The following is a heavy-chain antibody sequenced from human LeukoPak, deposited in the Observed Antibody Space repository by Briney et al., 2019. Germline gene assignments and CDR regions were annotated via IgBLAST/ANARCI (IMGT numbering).Heavy chain of an antibody. V-gene: IGHV4-34*01. CDR1: GGSFSGYY. Sequence: SETLSLTCAVYGGSFSGYYWSWIRQPPGKGLEWIGEINHSGSTNYNPSLKSRVTMSVDTSKNQFSLKLSSVTAADTAVYYCAVQIPYYYGSGGAFDYWGQGTLVTVSS. D-gene: IGHD3-10*01. J-gene: IGHJ4*02. CDR3: AVQIPYYYGSGGAFDY. CDR2: INHSGST.